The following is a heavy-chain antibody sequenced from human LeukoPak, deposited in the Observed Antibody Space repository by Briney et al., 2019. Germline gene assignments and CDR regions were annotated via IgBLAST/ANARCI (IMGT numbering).Heavy chain of an antibody. CDR1: GYTFTGYY. Sequence: GASVKVSCKASGYTFTGYYMHWVRQAPGQGLEWMGWINPNSGGTNYAQKFQGRVTMTRDTSISTAYMELSRLRSDDTAVYYCARDRVPAPNYYYYMDVWGKGTTVTISS. CDR2: INPNSGGT. J-gene: IGHJ6*03. D-gene: IGHD2-2*01. V-gene: IGHV1-2*02. CDR3: ARDRVPAPNYYYYMDV.